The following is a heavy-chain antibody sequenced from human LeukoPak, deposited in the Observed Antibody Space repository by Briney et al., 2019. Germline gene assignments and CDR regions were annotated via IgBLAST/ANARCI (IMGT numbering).Heavy chain of an antibody. J-gene: IGHJ3*02. CDR1: GYTFTSYG. CDR3: APSGYNPFMTFDI. CDR2: ISAYNGNT. Sequence: ASVKVSCMASGYTFTSYGISWVRQAPGQGVEWMGWISAYNGNTNYAQKLQGRVTITTDTSTSTAYMELRSLRSDDTAVYYCAPSGYNPFMTFDIWGQGTMVTVSS. V-gene: IGHV1-18*01. D-gene: IGHD3-22*01.